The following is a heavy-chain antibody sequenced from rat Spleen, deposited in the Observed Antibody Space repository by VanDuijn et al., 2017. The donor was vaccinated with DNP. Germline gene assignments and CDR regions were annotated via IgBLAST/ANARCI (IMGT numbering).Heavy chain of an antibody. V-gene: IGHV1-43*01. J-gene: IGHJ1*01. CDR3: ARPNNHSSNYWYFDF. Sequence: QVQLQQSGAELAKPGSSVKISCKASGYTFTPYYIGWIKQTTGQGLECIGYINAGSGGTNYNEKFKGKATLTVDKSSSTAFMQLSSLTPDDSAVYYCARPNNHSSNYWYFDFWGPGTMVTVSS. D-gene: IGHD1-2*01. CDR1: GYTFTPYY. CDR2: INAGSGGT.